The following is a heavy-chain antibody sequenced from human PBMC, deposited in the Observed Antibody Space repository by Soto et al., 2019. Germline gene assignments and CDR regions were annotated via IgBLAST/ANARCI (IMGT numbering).Heavy chain of an antibody. CDR2: INHSGST. J-gene: IGHJ6*02. CDR1: GGSFSGYY. Sequence: PSETLCLTCAVYGGSFSGYYWSWIRQPPGKGLEWIGEINHSGSTNYNPSLKSRVTISVDTSKNQFSLKLSSVTAADTAVYYWARKTGIWSGYWYYYYYGMDVGGQGTTVT. CDR3: ARKTGIWSGYWYYYYYGMDV. D-gene: IGHD3-3*01. V-gene: IGHV4-34*01.